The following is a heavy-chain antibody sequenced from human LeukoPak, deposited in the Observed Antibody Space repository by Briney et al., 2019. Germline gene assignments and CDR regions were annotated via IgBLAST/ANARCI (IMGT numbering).Heavy chain of an antibody. V-gene: IGHV3-66*01. CDR2: MYSVGTT. CDR3: ARDLSAYSYGFGGDC. CDR1: VFIVGANF. D-gene: IGHD1-26*01. J-gene: IGHJ4*02. Sequence: GGSLRLSCQASVFIVGANFMNWVRQAPGKGLAGVAVMYSVGTTHYADSVQRRFTVSRDPSKNAVYIQMDSLRGEDTAVYYCARDLSAYSYGFGGDCWGQGTRVIVSS.